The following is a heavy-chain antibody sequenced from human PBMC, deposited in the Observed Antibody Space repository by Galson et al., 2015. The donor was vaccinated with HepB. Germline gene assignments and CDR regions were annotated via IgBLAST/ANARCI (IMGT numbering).Heavy chain of an antibody. CDR1: GGSIGTAYY. CDR2: IDFSGYI. J-gene: IGHJ6*03. Sequence: DPLSLTCTVAGGSIGTAYYGGWIRQSPGKGLEWIASIDFSGYIHYNMTLKSRVTISMDKTRTHFFLKLGSGTAADTAVYYCARQPYSLGTYCYMDVWGKGTTVTVSS. CDR3: ARQPYSLGTYCYMDV. V-gene: IGHV4-39*01. D-gene: IGHD2-21*01.